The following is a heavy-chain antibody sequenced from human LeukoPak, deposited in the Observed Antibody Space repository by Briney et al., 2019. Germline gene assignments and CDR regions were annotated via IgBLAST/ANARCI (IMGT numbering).Heavy chain of an antibody. V-gene: IGHV4-61*01. J-gene: IGHJ5*01. CDR2: IYYSGST. CDR1: GGSVSSGSYY. D-gene: IGHD2-2*01. Sequence: ASETLSLTCTVSGGSVSSGSYYWSWIRQPPGKGLEWIGYIYYSGSTNYNPSLKSRVTISVDTSKNQFSLKLSSVTAADTAVYYCVRDCSNSGCYQRRFDSWGQGTLVTVSS. CDR3: VRDCSNSGCYQRRFDS.